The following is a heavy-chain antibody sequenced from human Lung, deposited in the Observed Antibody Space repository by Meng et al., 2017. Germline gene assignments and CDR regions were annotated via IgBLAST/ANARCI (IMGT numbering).Heavy chain of an antibody. Sequence: SETLSLTCVVSGGSFSDYYWSWIRQPPGKGLEWIGEINHSGSTNYNPSLESRATISVDTSQNNLSLKLSSETAADSAVYYCARGPTTMAHDFDYWGQGTLVTVSS. V-gene: IGHV4-34*01. J-gene: IGHJ4*02. CDR2: INHSGST. CDR1: GGSFSDYY. D-gene: IGHD4-11*01. CDR3: ARGPTTMAHDFDY.